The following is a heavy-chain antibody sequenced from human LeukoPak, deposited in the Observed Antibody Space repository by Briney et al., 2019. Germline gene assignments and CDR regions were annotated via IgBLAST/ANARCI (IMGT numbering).Heavy chain of an antibody. CDR3: ARAGVPGYYYDSSGYYYHYFDY. CDR1: GYTFTSYA. J-gene: IGHJ4*02. V-gene: IGHV1-3*01. D-gene: IGHD3-22*01. CDR2: INAGNGNT. Sequence: ASVKVSCKASGYTFTSYARHGVRQAPGQRLEWMGWINAGNGNTKYSQKFQGRATITRDTSASTAYMELSSLRSEDTAVYYCARAGVPGYYYDSSGYYYHYFDYWGQGILVTVSS.